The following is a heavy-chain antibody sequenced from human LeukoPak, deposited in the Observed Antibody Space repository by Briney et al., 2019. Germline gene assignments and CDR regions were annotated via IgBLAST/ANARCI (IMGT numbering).Heavy chain of an antibody. CDR2: IYSGGST. CDR3: AKGSPEWIQLWSFDY. Sequence: GGSLRLSCAASGFTVSSNYMSWVRQAPGKGLEWVSVIYSGGSTYYADSVKGRFTISRDNSKNTLYLQMNSLRAEDTAVYYCAKGSPEWIQLWSFDYWGQGTLVTVSS. D-gene: IGHD5-18*01. CDR1: GFTVSSNY. J-gene: IGHJ4*02. V-gene: IGHV3-66*01.